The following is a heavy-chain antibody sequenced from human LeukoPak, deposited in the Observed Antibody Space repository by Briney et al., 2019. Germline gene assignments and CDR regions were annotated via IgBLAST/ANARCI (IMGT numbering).Heavy chain of an antibody. J-gene: IGHJ4*02. V-gene: IGHV3-21*01. D-gene: IGHD1-26*01. CDR2: ISSSSSYI. Sequence: GGSLRLSCAASGFTFSSYSMNWVRQAPGKGLEWVSSISSSSSYIYYADSVKGRFTISRDNAKNSLYLQMNSLRAEDTAVYYCARDKEDSGSSNFDYWGQGTLVTVSS. CDR1: GFTFSSYS. CDR3: ARDKEDSGSSNFDY.